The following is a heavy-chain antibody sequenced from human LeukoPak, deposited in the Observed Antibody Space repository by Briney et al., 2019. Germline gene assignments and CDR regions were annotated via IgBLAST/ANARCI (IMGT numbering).Heavy chain of an antibody. V-gene: IGHV1-2*02. Sequence: ASVRVSCKASGYTFTGYYMHWVRQAPGQGLEWMGWINPNSGGTNYAQKFQGRVTMTRDTSISTAYMELSRLRSDDTAVYYCARDRGIVHDNNWFDPWGQGTLVTVSS. CDR1: GYTFTGYY. CDR3: ARDRGIVHDNNWFDP. J-gene: IGHJ5*02. CDR2: INPNSGGT. D-gene: IGHD1-1*01.